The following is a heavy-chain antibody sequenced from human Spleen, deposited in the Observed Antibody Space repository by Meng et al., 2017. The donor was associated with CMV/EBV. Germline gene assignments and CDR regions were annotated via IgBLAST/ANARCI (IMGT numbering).Heavy chain of an antibody. J-gene: IGHJ4*02. Sequence: LVNSGAEGKEPGASVQVSCKASGYTFTDYYMHWVRQAPGQGLEWMGCINPNSGDTNYAQKFQGRVTMTRDTSISTAYMELSRLRSDDTAVYYCARDPAAGFFDYWGQGTLVTVSS. CDR3: ARDPAAGFFDY. CDR2: INPNSGDT. V-gene: IGHV1-2*02. CDR1: GYTFTDYY. D-gene: IGHD6-13*01.